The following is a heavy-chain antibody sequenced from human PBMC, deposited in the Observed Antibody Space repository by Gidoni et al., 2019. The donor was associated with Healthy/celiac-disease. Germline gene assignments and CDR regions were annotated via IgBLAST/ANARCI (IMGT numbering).Heavy chain of an antibody. D-gene: IGHD2-2*01. CDR2: IIPIFGTA. CDR3: ARADIVVVPADTYYYYYYMDV. Sequence: QVQLVQSGAEVKKPGSSVKVSCKASGGTFSSYAISWVRQAPGQGLEWMGGIIPIFGTANYAQKFQGRVTITADESTSTVYMELSSLRSEDTAVYYCARADIVVVPADTYYYYYYMDVWGKGTTVTVSS. J-gene: IGHJ6*03. CDR1: GGTFSSYA. V-gene: IGHV1-69*01.